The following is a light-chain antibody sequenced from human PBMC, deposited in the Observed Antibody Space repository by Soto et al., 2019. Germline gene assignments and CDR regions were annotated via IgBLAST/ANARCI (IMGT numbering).Light chain of an antibody. CDR3: QQSYSTQIT. J-gene: IGKJ4*01. CDR2: GAS. Sequence: DIQMTQSPSSLSASVGDRVTISCRASQSIENFLNWYQQRPGKAPRLLIYGASILQSGVPSRFSGSGSGTDFTLTISSLQPDDFAAYYCQQSYSTQITFGGGTKVDIK. CDR1: QSIENF. V-gene: IGKV1-39*01.